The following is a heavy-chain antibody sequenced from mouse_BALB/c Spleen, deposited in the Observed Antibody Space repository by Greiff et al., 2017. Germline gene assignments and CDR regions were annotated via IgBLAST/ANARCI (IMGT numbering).Heavy chain of an antibody. CDR1: GFTFSSYA. J-gene: IGHJ4*01. V-gene: IGHV5-9-4*01. CDR3: ARDNYYGYDYYAMDY. CDR2: ISSGGSYT. Sequence: EVKVVESGGGLVKPGGSLKLSCAASGFTFSSYAMSWVRQSPEKRLEWVAEISSGGSYTYYPDTVTGRFTISRDNAKNTLYLEMSSLRSEDTAMYYCARDNYYGYDYYAMDYWGQGTSVTVSS. D-gene: IGHD2-2*01.